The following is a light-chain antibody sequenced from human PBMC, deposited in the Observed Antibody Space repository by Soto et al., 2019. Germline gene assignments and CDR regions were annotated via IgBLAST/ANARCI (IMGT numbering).Light chain of an antibody. Sequence: QSVLTQPSSASGTPGQRVTIFFSGGRPKSGSHYVYWYQQLPGTAPKLLIYRDNQRPSGVPDRFSGSKSGTSASLAISGLRSEDEADYYCAAWDDSLSGQVFGGGTKLTVL. CDR1: RPKSGSHY. CDR3: AAWDDSLSGQV. CDR2: RDN. J-gene: IGLJ3*02. V-gene: IGLV1-47*01.